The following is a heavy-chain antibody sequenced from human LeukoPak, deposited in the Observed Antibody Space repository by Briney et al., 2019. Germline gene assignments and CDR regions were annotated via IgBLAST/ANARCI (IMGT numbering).Heavy chain of an antibody. CDR2: INWNGGST. CDR1: GFTFDDYG. V-gene: IGHV3-20*04. D-gene: IGHD3-10*01. J-gene: IGHJ4*02. Sequence: PGGSLRLSCAAFGFTFDDYGMSWVRQVPGKGLEWVSGINWNGGSTGYADSVKGRFTISRDNAKNSLYLQMNSLRAEDTALYYCASSWGGSYYLGFDYWGQGTLVTVPS. CDR3: ASSWGGSYYLGFDY.